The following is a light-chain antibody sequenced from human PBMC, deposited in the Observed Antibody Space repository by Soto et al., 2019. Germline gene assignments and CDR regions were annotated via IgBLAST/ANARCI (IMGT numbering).Light chain of an antibody. CDR1: SSDVGNYNY. CDR2: MVS. CDR3: CSYAGRYTGYV. J-gene: IGLJ1*01. Sequence: QSVLTQPASVSGSPGQSITISCTGTSSDVGNYNYVSWYQQYPGRVPKLLIYMVSNRPSGVSNRFSGSKSGNTASLTISGLQAEDEADYYCCSYAGRYTGYVFGSGTKVTVL. V-gene: IGLV2-14*01.